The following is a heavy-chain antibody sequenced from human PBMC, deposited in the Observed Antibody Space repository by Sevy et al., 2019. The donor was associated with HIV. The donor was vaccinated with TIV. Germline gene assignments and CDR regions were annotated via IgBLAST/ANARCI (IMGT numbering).Heavy chain of an antibody. CDR1: GFTFSRYG. D-gene: IGHD6-13*01. Sequence: GGSLRLSCAAAGFTFSRYGMHWARRAPGKGLEWVADRSNDGSDKEYAESVKGRFTVSRDNSKDTVYLQMNSLRPDDTAVYYCANSRGRYEGSSWLYYYYIMDVWGQGTTVTVSS. CDR3: ANSRGRYEGSSWLYYYYIMDV. CDR2: RSNDGSDK. V-gene: IGHV3-30*18. J-gene: IGHJ6*02.